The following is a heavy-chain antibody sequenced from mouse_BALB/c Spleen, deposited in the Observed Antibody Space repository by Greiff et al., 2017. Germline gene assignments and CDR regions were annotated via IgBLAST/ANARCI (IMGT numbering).Heavy chain of an antibody. Sequence: EVQGVESGGGLVKPGGSLKLSCAASGFTFSDYYMHWVRQTPEKRLEWVATISDGGSYTYYPDSVKGRFTISRDNAKNNLYLKMSSLKSEDTAIYYCAREITTSWYYAMDYWGQGTSVTVSS. J-gene: IGHJ4*01. CDR1: GFTFSDYY. V-gene: IGHV5-4*02. CDR3: AREITTSWYYAMDY. D-gene: IGHD2-4*01. CDR2: ISDGGSYT.